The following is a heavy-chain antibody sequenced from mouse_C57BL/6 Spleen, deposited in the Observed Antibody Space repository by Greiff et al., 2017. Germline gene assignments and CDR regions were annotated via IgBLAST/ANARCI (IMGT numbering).Heavy chain of an antibody. CDR2: ISSGSSTI. CDR1: GFTFSDYG. Sequence: EVNLVESGGGLVKPGGSLKLSCAASGFTFSDYGMHWVRQAPEKGLEWVAYISSGSSTIYYADTVKGRFTISRDNAKNTLFLQLTSLRSEDTAMYYCARGWLLRRYFDVWGTGTTVTVSS. CDR3: ARGWLLRRYFDV. J-gene: IGHJ1*03. D-gene: IGHD2-3*01. V-gene: IGHV5-17*01.